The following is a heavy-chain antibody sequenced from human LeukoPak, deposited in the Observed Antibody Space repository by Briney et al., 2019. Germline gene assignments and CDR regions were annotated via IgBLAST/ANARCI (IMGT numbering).Heavy chain of an antibody. CDR1: AYSISSGYY. CDR2: IYHSGSA. CDR3: ARDGPTYYYDNSGYYYDY. Sequence: SETLSLTCAVSAYSISSGYYWGWIRQPPGTWLEWIGSIYHSGSAYYNPSLKSRVTISVDTSKNQFSLKLSSVTAADTAVYYCARDGPTYYYDNSGYYYDYWGQGTLVTVSS. J-gene: IGHJ4*02. V-gene: IGHV4-38-2*02. D-gene: IGHD3-22*01.